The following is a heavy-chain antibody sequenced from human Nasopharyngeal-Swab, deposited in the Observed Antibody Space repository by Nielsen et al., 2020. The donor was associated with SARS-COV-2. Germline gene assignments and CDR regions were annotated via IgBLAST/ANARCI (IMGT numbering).Heavy chain of an antibody. J-gene: IGHJ6*03. Sequence: WIRQPPGKGLEWVSSISSTSRYIFHADSVKGRFTISRDNAKNSLYLQMNSLRAEDTAVYYCARDNHCSSTSCYLWFSAYYYYMDVWGKGTTVTVSS. CDR3: ARDNHCSSTSCYLWFSAYYYYMDV. V-gene: IGHV3-21*01. D-gene: IGHD2-2*01. CDR2: ISSTSRYI.